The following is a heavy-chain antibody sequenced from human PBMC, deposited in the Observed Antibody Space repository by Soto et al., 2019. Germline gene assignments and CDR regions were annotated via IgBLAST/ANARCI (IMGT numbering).Heavy chain of an antibody. CDR2: IYYSGRT. CDR1: GGSISSGDYY. V-gene: IGHV4-30-4*01. D-gene: IGHD2-2*01. Sequence: QVQLQESGPGLVKPSQTLSLTCTVSGGSISSGDYYWSWIRQPPGKGLEWIGYIYYSGRTYYNPSLKSRVTISVDTSKNQFSLKLSSVTAADTAVYYFARGESIVVVPAAMTYYYYGMDVWVQGTTVTVSS. J-gene: IGHJ6*02. CDR3: ARGESIVVVPAAMTYYYYGMDV.